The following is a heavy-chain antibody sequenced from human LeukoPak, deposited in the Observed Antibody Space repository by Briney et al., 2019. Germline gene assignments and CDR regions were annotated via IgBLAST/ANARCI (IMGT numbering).Heavy chain of an antibody. CDR1: GYTFTSYY. D-gene: IGHD3-22*01. Sequence: GASVKVSDKASGYTFTSYYMHWVRQAPGQGLEWMGIINPSGGSTSYAQKFQGRVTMTRDTSTSTVYMELSSLRSEETAVYYCARAAYYDSSGYYPLGFDYWGQGTLVTVSS. CDR3: ARAAYYDSSGYYPLGFDY. J-gene: IGHJ4*02. CDR2: INPSGGST. V-gene: IGHV1-46*01.